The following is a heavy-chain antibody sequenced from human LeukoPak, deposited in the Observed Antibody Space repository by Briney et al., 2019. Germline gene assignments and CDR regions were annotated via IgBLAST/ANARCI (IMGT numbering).Heavy chain of an antibody. Sequence: GGSLRLSCAASGFTFRSYGMHWVRQAPGKGLEWVAVISYDGSNKYYADSVKGRFTISRDNSKNTLYLQMNSLRAEDTAVYYCGTYYDFWSGYPAFDYWGQGTLVTVSS. CDR2: ISYDGSNK. CDR3: GTYYDFWSGYPAFDY. CDR1: GFTFRSYG. J-gene: IGHJ4*02. V-gene: IGHV3-30*03. D-gene: IGHD3-3*01.